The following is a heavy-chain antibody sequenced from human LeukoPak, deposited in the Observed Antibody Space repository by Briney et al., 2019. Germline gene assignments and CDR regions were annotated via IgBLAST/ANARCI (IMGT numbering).Heavy chain of an antibody. CDR3: ARDRPGGSTLDY. Sequence: SETLSLTCTVSGGSISSSSYYWGWIRQPPGKGLEWIGYIYYTGITNYNPSLKSRVTISVDTSKNQFSLKLSSVTAADTAVYYCARDRPGGSTLDYWGQGTLVTVSS. J-gene: IGHJ4*02. CDR2: IYYTGIT. CDR1: GGSISSSSYY. D-gene: IGHD2-15*01. V-gene: IGHV4-61*01.